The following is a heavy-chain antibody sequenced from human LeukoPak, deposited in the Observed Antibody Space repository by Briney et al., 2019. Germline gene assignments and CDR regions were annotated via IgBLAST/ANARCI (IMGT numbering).Heavy chain of an antibody. CDR3: ARDLAWGAFDY. CDR1: GFTFSSYG. D-gene: IGHD7-27*01. Sequence: GGSLRLSCAASGFTFSSYGMHWVRQAPGKGLEWLSGVSPPGGGTYYADSVKGRFTISRDDSKNTLSLQMNSLRVEDTAVYYCARDLAWGAFDYWGQGTLVTVSS. J-gene: IGHJ4*02. V-gene: IGHV3-23*01. CDR2: VSPPGGGT.